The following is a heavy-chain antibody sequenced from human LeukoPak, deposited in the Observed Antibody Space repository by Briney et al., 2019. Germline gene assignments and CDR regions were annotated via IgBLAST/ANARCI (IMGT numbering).Heavy chain of an antibody. D-gene: IGHD3-10*01. CDR2: VSGSGDYT. CDR1: GFTFSSYA. Sequence: GGSLRLSCAASGFTFSSYAVSWVRQALGKGLKWVSGVSGSGDYTYYTDFVKGRFTISRDNSKNMVYLQMNSLRVEDTAVYFCAKRGIVIRAVIIIGFHKEAYYFDYWGQGILVTVSS. J-gene: IGHJ4*02. CDR3: AKRGIVIRAVIIIGFHKEAYYFDY. V-gene: IGHV3-23*01.